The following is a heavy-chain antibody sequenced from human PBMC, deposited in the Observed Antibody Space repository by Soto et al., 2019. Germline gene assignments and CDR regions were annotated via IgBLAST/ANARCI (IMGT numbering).Heavy chain of an antibody. V-gene: IGHV4-39*01. J-gene: IGHJ5*01. D-gene: IGHD2-15*01. Sequence: SETLSLTCAVSGVSIHNSHCFWGWIRQPPGKGLEFIGSVYYSGGANYNPSLKSRVTVSIDTSNNQFSLRVNSVTAADTAVYYCGRVVEGATRHTDFDSWGQGILVTVYS. CDR3: GRVVEGATRHTDFDS. CDR1: GVSIHNSHCF. CDR2: VYYSGGA.